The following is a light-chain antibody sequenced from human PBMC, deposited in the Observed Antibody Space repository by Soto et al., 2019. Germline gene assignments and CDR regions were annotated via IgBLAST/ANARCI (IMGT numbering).Light chain of an antibody. J-gene: IGKJ1*01. CDR1: QSVSSSY. CDR2: GAS. V-gene: IGKV3-20*01. CDR3: QQYGSSSWT. Sequence: EIVLTQSPGTLSLSPGERATLSCRASQSVSSSYLAWYQQKPGQAPRLLIYGASSRATGIPDRFSGSVSGTDLPLTISRLEPEDFAVYYCQQYGSSSWTFGQGTKVEIK.